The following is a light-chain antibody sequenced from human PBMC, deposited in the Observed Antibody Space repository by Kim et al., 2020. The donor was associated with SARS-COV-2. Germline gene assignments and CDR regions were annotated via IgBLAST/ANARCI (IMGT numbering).Light chain of an antibody. V-gene: IGKV1-17*03. J-gene: IGKJ2*01. Sequence: SASVGDRVTITCRASQGIGYYLAWFQQKPGKVPERLIYATSSLQSGVPSRFSGSGSGTKFTLTISSLQPEDFATYYCLQHSAYPYTFGQGTKVEI. CDR1: QGIGYY. CDR2: ATS. CDR3: LQHSAYPYT.